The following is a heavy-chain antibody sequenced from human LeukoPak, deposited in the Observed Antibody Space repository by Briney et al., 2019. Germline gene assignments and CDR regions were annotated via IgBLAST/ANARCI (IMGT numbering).Heavy chain of an antibody. CDR2: FDPEDGET. Sequence: GASVKVSCKVSGYTLTELSMHWVRQAPGKGLEWMGGFDPEDGETIYAQKFQGRVTMTEDTSTDTAYMELSSLRSEDTAVYYCATDFATSGSYGYWGQGTLVTVSS. D-gene: IGHD1-26*01. CDR3: ATDFATSGSYGY. J-gene: IGHJ4*02. CDR1: GYTLTELS. V-gene: IGHV1-24*01.